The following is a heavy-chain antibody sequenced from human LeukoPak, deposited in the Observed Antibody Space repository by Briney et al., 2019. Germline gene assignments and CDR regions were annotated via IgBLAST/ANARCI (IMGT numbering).Heavy chain of an antibody. J-gene: IGHJ4*02. CDR2: MHHSGTT. CDR1: GGSINPYY. D-gene: IGHD3-3*01. CDR3: ARGLKDDFWSGYFRFDY. V-gene: IGHV4-59*01. Sequence: PSETLSLTCTVSGGSINPYYWTWIRQPPGKGLEWLGYMHHSGTTNHNPSLKRRVTISVDTSKNQFSLSLTSVTAADTAIYYCARGLKDDFWSGYFRFDYWGQGTLVTVSS.